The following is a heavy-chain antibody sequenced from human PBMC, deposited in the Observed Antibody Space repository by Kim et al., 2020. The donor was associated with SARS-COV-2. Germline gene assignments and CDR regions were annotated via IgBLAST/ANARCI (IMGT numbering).Heavy chain of an antibody. D-gene: IGHD6-19*01. V-gene: IGHV3-7*01. J-gene: IGHJ4*02. CDR3: ARDRSGWNQLFDL. CDR2: IKQDGSEK. CDR1: GFTFSSYG. Sequence: GGSLRLSCAASGFTFSSYGMSWVRQAPGKGLEWVANIKQDGSEKYYVDSVKGRFTISRDNAKNSLYLQMNSLRAEDTAVYYCARDRSGWNQLFDLWGQGTLVAVSS.